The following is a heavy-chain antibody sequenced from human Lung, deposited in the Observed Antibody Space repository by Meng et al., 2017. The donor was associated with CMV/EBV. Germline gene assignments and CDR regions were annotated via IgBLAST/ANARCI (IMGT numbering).Heavy chain of an antibody. CDR3: ARGSAVGAMGCDY. CDR1: GGSFSGYT. D-gene: IGHD1-26*01. CDR2: IIPMFGTV. J-gene: IGHJ4*02. Sequence: KATGGSFSGYTFSWVRQAPGQGLEWMGEIIPMFGTVNSAQKCQGRVTITADESTTTAYMDLSSLRSDDTALYFCARGSAVGAMGCDYWGQGTLVTVSS. V-gene: IGHV1-69*01.